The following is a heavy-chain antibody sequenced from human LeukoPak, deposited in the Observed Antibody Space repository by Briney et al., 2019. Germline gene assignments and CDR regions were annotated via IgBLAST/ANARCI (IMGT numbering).Heavy chain of an antibody. J-gene: IGHJ4*02. CDR3: ATRVIGYGGSFDY. V-gene: IGHV1-46*01. D-gene: IGHD4-23*01. CDR1: GYALTNYY. CDR2: IDPSSGNT. Sequence: GASVKVSCKASGYALTNYYMSWVRQAPGQGPEWMGAIDPSSGNTQFAPKFEGRVTVTTDTSTSTVYMEMSSLRSDDTAMYYCATRVIGYGGSFDYWGQGTLVTASS.